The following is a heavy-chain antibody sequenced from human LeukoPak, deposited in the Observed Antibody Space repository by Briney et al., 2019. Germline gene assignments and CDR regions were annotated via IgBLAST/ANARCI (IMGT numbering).Heavy chain of an antibody. V-gene: IGHV4-4*07. Sequence: SETLSLTCTVSGGSISSYYWSWIRQPAGKGLEWIGRIYTSGSTNYNPSLRSRVTISVDKSKNQFSLKLSSVTAADTAVCYCAREIYDSSGFNFDYWGQGTLVTVSS. CDR3: AREIYDSSGFNFDY. D-gene: IGHD3-22*01. J-gene: IGHJ4*02. CDR1: GGSISSYY. CDR2: IYTSGST.